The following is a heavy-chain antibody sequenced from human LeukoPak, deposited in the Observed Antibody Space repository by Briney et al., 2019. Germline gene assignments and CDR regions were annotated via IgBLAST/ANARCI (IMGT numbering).Heavy chain of an antibody. CDR3: ARGCSSTSCYLRMDL. CDR1: GASLRGSY. V-gene: IGHV4-59*10. D-gene: IGHD2-2*01. J-gene: IGHJ6*02. CDR2: IYTSGST. Sequence: SETLSLTCAVQGASLRGSYWSWVRQPAGKGLEWIGRIYTSGSTNYNPSLKSRPTMSVDMSKNQFSLQLSSVTAADTAIYYCARGCSSTSCYLRMDLWGQGTTVTVSS.